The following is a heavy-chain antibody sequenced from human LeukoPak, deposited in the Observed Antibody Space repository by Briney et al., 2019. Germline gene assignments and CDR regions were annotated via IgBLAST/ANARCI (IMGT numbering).Heavy chain of an antibody. CDR2: INRDGTTT. CDR3: VRLLDVDY. V-gene: IGHV3-74*01. Sequence: GGSLRLSCAASGFTFRSYWMHWVRQAPGKGLVWISRINRDGTTTDYADSVKGRFTISRDNAKNMVYLQMDSLRAEDTAVYYCVRLLDVDYWGQGTRVTVSS. D-gene: IGHD1-1*01. CDR1: GFTFRSYW. J-gene: IGHJ4*02.